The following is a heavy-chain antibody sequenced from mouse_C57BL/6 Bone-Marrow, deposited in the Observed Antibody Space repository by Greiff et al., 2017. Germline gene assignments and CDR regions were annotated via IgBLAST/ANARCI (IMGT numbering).Heavy chain of an antibody. Sequence: EVMLVESGGGLVKPGGSLKLSCAASGFTFSSYAMSWVRQTPEKRLEWVATISDGGSYTYYPDNVKGRFTISRDNAKNNLYLQMSHLKSEDTAMYYWARDPWFAYWGQGTLVTVSA. CDR1: GFTFSSYA. CDR2: ISDGGSYT. J-gene: IGHJ3*01. CDR3: ARDPWFAY. V-gene: IGHV5-4*01.